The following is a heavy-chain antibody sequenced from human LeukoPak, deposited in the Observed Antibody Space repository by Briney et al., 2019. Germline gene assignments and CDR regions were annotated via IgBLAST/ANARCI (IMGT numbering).Heavy chain of an antibody. CDR1: GYXFTAYY. D-gene: IGHD1-1*01. V-gene: IGHV1-2*02. Sequence: ASVKVSCKASGYXFTAYYIHWVRQAPGQGREWMGWINPNTGGTNFAQRFQGRVTMTRDTSINTAYMELSSLRSDDTAMYYCAREGAPQLSSYFDHWGQGTLVTVSS. J-gene: IGHJ4*02. CDR2: INPNTGGT. CDR3: AREGAPQLSSYFDH.